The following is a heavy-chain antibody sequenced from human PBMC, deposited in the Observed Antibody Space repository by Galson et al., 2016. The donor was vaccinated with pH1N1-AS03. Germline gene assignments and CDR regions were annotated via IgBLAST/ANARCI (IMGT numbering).Heavy chain of an antibody. J-gene: IGHJ3*02. V-gene: IGHV1-69*02. CDR2: IIPILGMT. CDR3: VIMWKPTVLDI. D-gene: IGHD3-16*01. CDR1: GGTFCRYT. Sequence: SVKVSCKASGGTFCRYTISWVRQAPGQGLEWMGRIIPILGMTNYAQKFQGRVTITADTSTSTAYMELGSLTSEDTAVYYCVIMWKPTVLDIWGQGTLVSVSS.